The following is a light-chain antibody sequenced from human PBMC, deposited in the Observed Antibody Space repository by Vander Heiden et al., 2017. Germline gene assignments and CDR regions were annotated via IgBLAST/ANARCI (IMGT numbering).Light chain of an antibody. Sequence: DIILTQSPDSLAVSLAERATINCKSSQSLLYGSNDKNSLAWYQQKPGQPPRLLIFWASTRESGVPDRFSGSGSGTDFTLTINSLQAEDVAVYYCQQCYATPYTFGQGTKLEIK. CDR3: QQCYATPYT. CDR2: WAS. V-gene: IGKV4-1*01. J-gene: IGKJ2*01. CDR1: QSLLYGSNDKNS.